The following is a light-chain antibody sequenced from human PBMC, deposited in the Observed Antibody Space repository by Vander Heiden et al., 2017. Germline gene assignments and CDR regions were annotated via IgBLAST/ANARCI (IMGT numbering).Light chain of an antibody. CDR3: SSYTSSTSLWV. Sequence: QSALTQPASVSGAPGQSITISCTGAMFDLGGHKHVSWYQQHPGKAPKLMIYDVTNRPSGVSNRFSGSKSGNTASLTISGLQAEDEADYYCSSYTSSTSLWVFGGGTK. CDR1: MFDLGGHKH. CDR2: DVT. J-gene: IGLJ3*02. V-gene: IGLV2-14*01.